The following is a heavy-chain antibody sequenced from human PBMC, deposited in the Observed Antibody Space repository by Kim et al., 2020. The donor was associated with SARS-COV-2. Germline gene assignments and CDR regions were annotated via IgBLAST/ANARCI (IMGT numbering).Heavy chain of an antibody. CDR1: GGTFSSYA. CDR2: IIPIFGTA. J-gene: IGHJ6*02. D-gene: IGHD6-13*01. CDR3: AISALEGAAAFYYYGMDV. Sequence: SVKVSCKASGGTFSSYAISWVRQAPGQGLDWMGGIIPIFGTANYAQKFQGRVTITADESTSTAYMELSSLRSEDTAVYYCAISALEGAAAFYYYGMDVWGQGTTVTVSS. V-gene: IGHV1-69*13.